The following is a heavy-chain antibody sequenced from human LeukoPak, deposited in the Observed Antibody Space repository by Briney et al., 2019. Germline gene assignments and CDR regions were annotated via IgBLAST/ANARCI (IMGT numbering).Heavy chain of an antibody. CDR2: IYTSGST. D-gene: IGHD3-3*01. CDR3: ARDRISFGSIFGGPKGNDAFDI. Sequence: SETMSLTCTVSGGSTSSYCWSWIRQPAGEGLEWIGRIYTSGSTNYNPSLKSRVTMSVDTSKKQFSLKLSSVAAADTAVYYCARDRISFGSIFGGPKGNDAFDIWGQGTMVTVSS. CDR1: GGSTSSYC. V-gene: IGHV4-4*07. J-gene: IGHJ3*02.